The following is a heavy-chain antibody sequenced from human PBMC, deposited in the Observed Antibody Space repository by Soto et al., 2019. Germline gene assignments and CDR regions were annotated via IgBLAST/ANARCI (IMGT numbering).Heavy chain of an antibody. J-gene: IGHJ4*02. D-gene: IGHD5-12*01. V-gene: IGHV3-30*18. CDR1: GFIFTNYG. CDR3: AKVQGYTGYAYFDY. Sequence: QVQLVESGGGVVQPGRSLRLSCAASGFIFTNYGMHWVRQAPGKGLEWVAVISYDGSSKFYVDSVKGRFTISRDNSKNTLYLQMNSLRAEDTAVYYCAKVQGYTGYAYFDYWGQGTLVTVSS. CDR2: ISYDGSSK.